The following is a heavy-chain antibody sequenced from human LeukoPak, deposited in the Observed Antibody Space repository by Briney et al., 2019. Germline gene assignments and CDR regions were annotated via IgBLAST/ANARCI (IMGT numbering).Heavy chain of an antibody. CDR3: ARGVGGFCSGGSCHFDY. CDR1: GYTFTGYY. Sequence: ASVKVSCKASGYTFTGYYMHWVRQAPGQGLEWMGWINPNSGGTNYAQKFQGRVTMTRDTSISTAYMELSRLTSDDTAVYYCARGVGGFCSGGSCHFDYWGQGTLVTVSS. CDR2: INPNSGGT. J-gene: IGHJ4*02. V-gene: IGHV1-2*02. D-gene: IGHD2-15*01.